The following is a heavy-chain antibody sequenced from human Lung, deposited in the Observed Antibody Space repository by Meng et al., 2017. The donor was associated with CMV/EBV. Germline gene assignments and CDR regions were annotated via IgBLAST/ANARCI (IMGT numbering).Heavy chain of an antibody. D-gene: IGHD2-2*01. CDR1: EYTFTAYY. V-gene: IGHV1-2*02. J-gene: IGHJ6*02. CDR2: IDPNGGGT. CDR3: ARERYLVPAASPDYYYYGMDV. Sequence: ASVKVSCXASEYTFTAYYIHWVRQAPGQGLEWMGWIDPNGGGTNYAQKFQDRVTMTSDTSIRTAYMELSRLRSDDAALYYCARERYLVPAASPDYYYYGMDVWGQGNXVTGAS.